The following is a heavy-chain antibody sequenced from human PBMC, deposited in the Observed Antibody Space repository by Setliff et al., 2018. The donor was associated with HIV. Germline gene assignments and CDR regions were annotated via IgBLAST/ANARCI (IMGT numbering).Heavy chain of an antibody. CDR3: ARYGPLPHADYYFDY. Sequence: GASVKVSCKTSGYTFTSYAMHWVRQAPGQRLEWMGWINAGNGNTKYSQKFQGRVTITRDTSASTAYMELSSLRSEDTAVYYCARYGPLPHADYYFDYWGQGTLVTSPQ. CDR2: INAGNGNT. CDR1: GYTFTSYA. D-gene: IGHD3-10*01. J-gene: IGHJ4*02. V-gene: IGHV1-3*01.